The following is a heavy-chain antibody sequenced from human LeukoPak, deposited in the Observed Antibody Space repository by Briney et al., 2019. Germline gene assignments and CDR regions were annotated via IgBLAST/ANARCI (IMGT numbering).Heavy chain of an antibody. CDR2: IYYNGST. CDR1: GGSISSSSYY. CDR3: ARHGAYYYDSSGYLVDAFDI. V-gene: IGHV4-39*01. D-gene: IGHD3-22*01. Sequence: SETLSLTCTVSGGSISSSSYYWGWIRQPPGKGLEWIGSIYYNGSTYYNPSLRSRVTISVDTSKNQFSLKLSSVTAADTAVYYCARHGAYYYDSSGYLVDAFDIWGQGTMVTVSS. J-gene: IGHJ3*02.